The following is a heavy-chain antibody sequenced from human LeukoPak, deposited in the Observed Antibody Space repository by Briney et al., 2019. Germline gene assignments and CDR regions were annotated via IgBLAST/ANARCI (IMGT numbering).Heavy chain of an antibody. D-gene: IGHD3-16*01. Sequence: ASVNVSCKASGYIFTSYYMHWVRQAPGQGPEWMGIINPSGGSTSYAQKFQGRVTMTRDTSTSTVYMELSSLRSEDTAVYYCALGVCSDGYDFWGQGTLVTVSS. CDR3: ALGVCSDGYDF. CDR1: GYIFTSYY. V-gene: IGHV1-46*01. J-gene: IGHJ4*02. CDR2: INPSGGST.